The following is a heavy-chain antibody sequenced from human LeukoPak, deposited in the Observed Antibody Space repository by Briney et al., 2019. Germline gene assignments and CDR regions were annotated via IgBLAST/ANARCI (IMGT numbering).Heavy chain of an antibody. J-gene: IGHJ4*02. D-gene: IGHD3-22*01. Sequence: ASVKVSCKASGYTFTGYYMHWVRQAPGQGLEWMGWISVNNGKAKYPQKVQGRVTMTTDTSTSTAYMELRSLRSDDTAVYYCARIGRIGGYYDSSGYYFDYWGQGTLVTVSS. CDR3: ARIGRIGGYYDSSGYYFDY. V-gene: IGHV1-18*04. CDR1: GYTFTGYY. CDR2: ISVNNGKA.